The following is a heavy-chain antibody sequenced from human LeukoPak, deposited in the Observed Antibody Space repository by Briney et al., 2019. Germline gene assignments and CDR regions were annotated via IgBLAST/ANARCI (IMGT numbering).Heavy chain of an antibody. J-gene: IGHJ4*02. D-gene: IGHD2-2*01. Sequence: EASVKVSCKASGYTFTGYYMHWVRQAPGQGLEWMGWINPNSGGTNYAQKFQGRVTMTRDTSISTAYMELSRLRSDDTAVYYCARGPLRYCSSTSCPLGYWGQGTLVTVSS. V-gene: IGHV1-2*02. CDR3: ARGPLRYCSSTSCPLGY. CDR2: INPNSGGT. CDR1: GYTFTGYY.